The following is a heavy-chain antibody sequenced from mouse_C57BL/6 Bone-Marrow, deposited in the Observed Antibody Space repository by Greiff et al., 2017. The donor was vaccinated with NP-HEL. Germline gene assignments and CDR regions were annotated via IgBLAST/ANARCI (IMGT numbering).Heavy chain of an antibody. CDR1: GYTFTSYW. Sequence: QVQLKQPGAELVKPGASVKLSCKASGYTFTSYWMQWVKQRPGQGLEWIGEIDPSDSCTNYNQKFKGKATLTVDTSSSTAYMQLSSLTSEDSAVYYCATYYDGSSHYYAMEYWGQGTSVTVSS. D-gene: IGHD1-1*01. CDR3: ATYYDGSSHYYAMEY. V-gene: IGHV1-50*01. J-gene: IGHJ4*01. CDR2: IDPSDSCT.